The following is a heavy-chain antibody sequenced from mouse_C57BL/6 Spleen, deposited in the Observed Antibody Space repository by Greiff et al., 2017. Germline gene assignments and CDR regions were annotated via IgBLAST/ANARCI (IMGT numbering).Heavy chain of an antibody. CDR3: ADGSYLAY. CDR1: GYTFTDYY. J-gene: IGHJ3*01. Sequence: EVQLQQSGPVLVKPGASVKMSCKASGYTFTDYYMNWEKQSHGKSLEWIGVINPYNGGTSYNQKFKGKATLTVDKSSSTAYMELNSLTSEDSAVYYCADGSYLAYWGQGTLVTVSA. V-gene: IGHV1-19*01. CDR2: INPYNGGT. D-gene: IGHD2-3*01.